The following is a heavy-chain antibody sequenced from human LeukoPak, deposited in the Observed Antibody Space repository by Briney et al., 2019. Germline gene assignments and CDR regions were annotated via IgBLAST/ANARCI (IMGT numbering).Heavy chain of an antibody. J-gene: IGHJ4*02. D-gene: IGHD3-10*01. CDR3: ARVLSGSGSLYYFDY. CDR1: GGSTSSGDYY. CDR2: IHSSGSS. V-gene: IGHV4-30-4*01. Sequence: SQTLSLTCTVSGGSTSSGDYYWNWIRQPPGKGLEWIGYIHSSGSSYYNPSLKSRVTISLDTSENQFSLRLSSVTAADTAVYYCARVLSGSGSLYYFDYWGQGTLVTVSS.